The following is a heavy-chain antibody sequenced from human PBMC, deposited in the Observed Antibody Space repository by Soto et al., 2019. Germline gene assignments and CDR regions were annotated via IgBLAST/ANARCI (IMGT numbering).Heavy chain of an antibody. Sequence: QVQLVQSGAEVKKPGASVKVSCKASGYTFTSYGISWVRQAPGQGLEWMGWISAYNGNTNYAQKLQGRVTMTTDTSTSTADTELRSLRPDATAVYYCARVQYSPPYYISYGMDVWGQGTTVTVSS. J-gene: IGHJ6*02. CDR1: GYTFTSYG. V-gene: IGHV1-18*01. CDR2: ISAYNGNT. D-gene: IGHD5-18*01. CDR3: ARVQYSPPYYISYGMDV.